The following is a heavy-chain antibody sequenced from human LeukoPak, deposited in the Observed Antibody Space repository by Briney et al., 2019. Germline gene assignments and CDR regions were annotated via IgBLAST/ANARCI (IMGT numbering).Heavy chain of an antibody. CDR2: IYPGDSDT. Sequence: GESLKISCKGSGYSFTSYWIGWVRQMPGKGLEWMGIIYPGDSDTRYSPSFQGQVTTSADKSISTAYLQWSSLKASHTAMYYCAGPIKSTVTSFGAFDIWGQGTMVTVSS. V-gene: IGHV5-51*01. D-gene: IGHD4-17*01. CDR1: GYSFTSYW. CDR3: AGPIKSTVTSFGAFDI. J-gene: IGHJ3*02.